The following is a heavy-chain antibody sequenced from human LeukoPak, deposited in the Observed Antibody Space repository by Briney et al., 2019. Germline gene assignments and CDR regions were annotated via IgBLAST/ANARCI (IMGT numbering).Heavy chain of an antibody. CDR3: ARDMDGYFVY. CDR1: GFTFTSYN. CDR2: ISSSSSYM. V-gene: IGHV3-21*01. Sequence: GGSLRLSCAASGFTFTSYNMNWVRQAPGKGLEWVSCISSSSSYMYYADSVKGRFTISRDNAKNSLYLQMNSLRAEDTAVYHCARDMDGYFVYWGQRTLVTVSS. J-gene: IGHJ4*02. D-gene: IGHD3-10*01.